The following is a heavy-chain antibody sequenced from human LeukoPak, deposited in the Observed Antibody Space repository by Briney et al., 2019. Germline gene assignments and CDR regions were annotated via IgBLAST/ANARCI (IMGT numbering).Heavy chain of an antibody. D-gene: IGHD4-17*01. V-gene: IGHV3-30-3*01. J-gene: IGHJ6*03. CDR2: ISYDGSTK. Sequence: PGGSLRLSCAASGFTFSTYAMHWVRQAPGKGLEWVTTISYDGSTKYYADSVKGRFTISRDNSKNTLYLQMSSLRAEDTAVYYCARGLRPDYGDYYYYHMDVWGKGTTVTVSS. CDR3: ARGLRPDYGDYYYYHMDV. CDR1: GFTFSTYA.